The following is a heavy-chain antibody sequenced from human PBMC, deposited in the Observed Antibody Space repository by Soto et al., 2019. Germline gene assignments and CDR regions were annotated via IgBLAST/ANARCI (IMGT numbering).Heavy chain of an antibody. V-gene: IGHV3-13*01. CDR2: IGTAGDT. CDR1: GFTFSSYD. J-gene: IGHJ3*02. D-gene: IGHD6-19*01. Sequence: EVQLVESGGGLVQPGGSLRLSCAASGFTFSSYDIHWVRQATGKGLEWVSAIGTAGDTYYPGSVKGRFTISRENAKNSLYLQMNSLRVGDTAVYYCARGGYSSGWAFEIWGQGTMVTVSS. CDR3: ARGGYSSGWAFEI.